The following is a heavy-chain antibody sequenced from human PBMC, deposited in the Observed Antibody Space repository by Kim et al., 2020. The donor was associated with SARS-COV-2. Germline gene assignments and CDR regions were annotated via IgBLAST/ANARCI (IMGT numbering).Heavy chain of an antibody. Sequence: SETLSLTCSVSGGSISSSPFSGGWIRQSPGKGLEWIGSIYHGVTMYYNPSLKSRITMSVDTSKNQFSLRLSSVTAADTAVYYCARLHYYDTSAYYFIGVNYFDYWGQGHLVTVSS. V-gene: IGHV4-39*01. CDR3: ARLHYYDTSAYYFIGVNYFDY. CDR2: IYHGVTM. J-gene: IGHJ4*02. D-gene: IGHD3-22*01. CDR1: GGSISSSPFS.